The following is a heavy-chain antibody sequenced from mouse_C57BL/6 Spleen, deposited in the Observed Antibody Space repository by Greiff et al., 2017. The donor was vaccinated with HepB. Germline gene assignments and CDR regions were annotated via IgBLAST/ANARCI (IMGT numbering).Heavy chain of an antibody. Sequence: VQLQQPGAELVMPGASVKLSCKASGYTFTSYWMHWVKQRPGQGLEWIGEIDPSDSYTNYNQKFKGKSTLTVDKSSSTAYMQLSSLTSEDSAVYYCARKQSSGYSYYYAMDYWGQGTSVTVSS. CDR3: ARKQSSGYSYYYAMDY. CDR2: IDPSDSYT. V-gene: IGHV1-69*01. D-gene: IGHD3-2*02. J-gene: IGHJ4*01. CDR1: GYTFTSYW.